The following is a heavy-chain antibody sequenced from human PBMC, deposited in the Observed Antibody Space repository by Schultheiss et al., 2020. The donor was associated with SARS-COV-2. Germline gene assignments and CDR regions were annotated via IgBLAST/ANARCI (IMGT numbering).Heavy chain of an antibody. D-gene: IGHD3-3*01. Sequence: SVKVSCKASGGTFSSYAISWVRQAPGQGLEWMGGIIPIFGTANYAQKFQGRVTITADESTSTAYMELSSLRSDDTAVYYCARDFPQGAYSTHEYYYYYGMDVWGQGTTVTVSS. V-gene: IGHV1-69*13. CDR1: GGTFSSYA. CDR2: IIPIFGTA. CDR3: ARDFPQGAYSTHEYYYYYGMDV. J-gene: IGHJ6*02.